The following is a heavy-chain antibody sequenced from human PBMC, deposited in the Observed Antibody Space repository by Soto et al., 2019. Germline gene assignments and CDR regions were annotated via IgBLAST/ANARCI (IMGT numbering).Heavy chain of an antibody. CDR2: ISSSSSYI. Sequence: GTLRLSCAASVFTFSSYSMNWVREAPGKGLEWVSSISSSSSYIYYADSVKGRFTISRDNAKNSLYLQMNSLRAEDTAVYYCARDLAGVRFLEWLPYPPTDYYYYYGMDAWGQGTTVTVSS. CDR1: VFTFSSYS. D-gene: IGHD3-3*01. V-gene: IGHV3-21*01. CDR3: ARDLAGVRFLEWLPYPPTDYYYYYGMDA. J-gene: IGHJ6*02.